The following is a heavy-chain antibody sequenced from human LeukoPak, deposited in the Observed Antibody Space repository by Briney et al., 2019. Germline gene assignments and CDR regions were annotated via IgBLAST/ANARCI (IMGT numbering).Heavy chain of an antibody. V-gene: IGHV4-30-4*01. CDR3: ARARLEYYYDSSGYYYELGYFDY. Sequence: PSETLSLTCTVSGGSISSGDYDWSWIRQPPGKGLEWIGYIYYSGSTYYNPSLKSRVTISVDTSKNQFSLKLSSVTAADTAVYYCARARLEYYYDSSGYYYELGYFDYWGQGTLVTVSS. D-gene: IGHD3-22*01. CDR2: IYYSGST. CDR1: GGSISSGDYD. J-gene: IGHJ4*02.